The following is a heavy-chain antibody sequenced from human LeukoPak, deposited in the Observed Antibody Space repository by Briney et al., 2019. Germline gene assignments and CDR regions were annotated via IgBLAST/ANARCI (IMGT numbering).Heavy chain of an antibody. CDR3: ARGRPPIYCSGGSCPRYYYYYMDV. J-gene: IGHJ6*03. V-gene: IGHV4-34*01. CDR1: GGSFSGYY. CDR2: INHSGST. Sequence: PSETLSLTCAVYGGSFSGYYWSWIRQPPGKGLEWIGEINHSGSTNYNPSLKSRVTISVDTSKNQFSLEPSSVTAADTAVYYCARGRPPIYCSGGSCPRYYYYYMDVWGKGTTVTVSS. D-gene: IGHD2-15*01.